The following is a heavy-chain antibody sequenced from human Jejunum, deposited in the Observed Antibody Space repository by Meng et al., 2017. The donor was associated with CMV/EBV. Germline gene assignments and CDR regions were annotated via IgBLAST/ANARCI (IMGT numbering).Heavy chain of an antibody. D-gene: IGHD6-13*01. CDR3: ARIRSSPGAGD. J-gene: IGHJ4*01. CDR1: GLTFNTYT. Sequence: AASGLTFNTYTMNWVRQAPGKGLEWVSSITSGSRYIFQADSLKGRFTISRDNAKKSLYLQMNGLTAADTAVYYCARIRSSPGAGDWGRGTQVTVSS. V-gene: IGHV3-21*01. CDR2: ITSGSRYI.